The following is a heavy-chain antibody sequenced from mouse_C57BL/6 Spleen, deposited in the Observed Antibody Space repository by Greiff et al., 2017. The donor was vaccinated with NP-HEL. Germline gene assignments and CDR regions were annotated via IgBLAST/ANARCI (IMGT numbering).Heavy chain of an antibody. Sequence: QVQLQQSGAELVMPGASVKLSCKASGYTFTSYWMHWVKQRPGQGLEWIGEIDPSDSYTNYNQKFKGKSTLTVDKSSSTAYMQLSSLTSEDSAVYYCARSGIYYGYDVGRNFDYWGQGTTLTVSS. J-gene: IGHJ2*01. D-gene: IGHD2-2*01. V-gene: IGHV1-69*01. CDR2: IDPSDSYT. CDR1: GYTFTSYW. CDR3: ARSGIYYGYDVGRNFDY.